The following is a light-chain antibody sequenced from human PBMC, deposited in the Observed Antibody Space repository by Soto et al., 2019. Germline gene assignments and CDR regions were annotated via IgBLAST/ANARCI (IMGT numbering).Light chain of an antibody. J-gene: IGKJ5*01. CDR2: DAS. Sequence: EIVRTQFSATLSLFPGETATLACRASQIVGTYLAWYQQKPGQAPRLLISDASNLATGVPTRFSGSGSGTDVTLTISSREPEDFAVYFCQQRNNWPRITFGQGTRLEIK. CDR1: QIVGTY. CDR3: QQRNNWPRIT. V-gene: IGKV3-11*01.